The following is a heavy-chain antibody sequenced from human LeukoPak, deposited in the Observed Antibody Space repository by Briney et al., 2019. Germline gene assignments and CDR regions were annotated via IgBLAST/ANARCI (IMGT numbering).Heavy chain of an antibody. D-gene: IGHD2-15*01. J-gene: IGHJ6*02. CDR3: ARELEDIVVVVAAHYGMDV. V-gene: IGHV1-2*02. CDR1: GYTFTGYY. Sequence: ASVKVSCKASGYTFTGYYMHWVRQAPGQGLEWMGWINPNSGGTNYAQKFQGRVTMTRDTSISTACMELSRLRSDDTAVYYCARELEDIVVVVAAHYGMDVWGQGTTVTVSS. CDR2: INPNSGGT.